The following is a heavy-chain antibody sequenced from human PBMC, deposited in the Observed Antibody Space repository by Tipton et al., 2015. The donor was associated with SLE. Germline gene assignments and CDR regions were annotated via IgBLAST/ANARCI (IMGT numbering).Heavy chain of an antibody. Sequence: TLSLTCTVSDDSISGYYWSWIRQPPGKGLEWIGYIGHSGSTNYNPSLNGRVTMSIDTSKNQFSLKLTSVTAADTAVYYCARHHGSGWLYGLDVWGQGTTVTVSS. CDR2: IGHSGST. CDR1: DDSISGYY. V-gene: IGHV4-59*08. D-gene: IGHD6-19*01. J-gene: IGHJ6*02. CDR3: ARHHGSGWLYGLDV.